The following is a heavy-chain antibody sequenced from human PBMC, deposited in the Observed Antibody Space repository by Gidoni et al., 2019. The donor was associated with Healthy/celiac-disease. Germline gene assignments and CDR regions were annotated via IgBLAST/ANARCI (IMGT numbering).Heavy chain of an antibody. J-gene: IGHJ2*01. V-gene: IGHV3-30*04. D-gene: IGHD4-17*01. CDR3: ATNQGYGDYELDWYFDL. CDR2: RSYDGSNK. Sequence: QVQLVESGGGVVQPGRSLRLSCAASGLTFSSHAMHWVRQAQGKGLECVAFRSYDGSNKYYEDSVKGRFTISRDNSKNKLYLQMNSLRAEDTAVYYCATNQGYGDYELDWYFDLWGRGTLVTVSS. CDR1: GLTFSSHA.